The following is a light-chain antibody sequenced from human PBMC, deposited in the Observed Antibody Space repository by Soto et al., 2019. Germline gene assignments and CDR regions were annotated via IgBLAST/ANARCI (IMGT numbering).Light chain of an antibody. V-gene: IGKV1-9*01. CDR3: QQHSTYPLA. CDR2: AAS. Sequence: IQLTQSPSSLSASVGDRVTITCRASQGISSYLAWYQQKPVKAPKLLIYAASTLQSGVPSKFSGSGSGTDYPLTISSLQPEDFATYYCQQHSTYPLAFGGGTKVEIK. J-gene: IGKJ4*01. CDR1: QGISSY.